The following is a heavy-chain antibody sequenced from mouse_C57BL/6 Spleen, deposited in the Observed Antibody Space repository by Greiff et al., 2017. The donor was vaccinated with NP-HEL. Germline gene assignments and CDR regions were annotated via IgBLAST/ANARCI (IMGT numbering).Heavy chain of an antibody. Sequence: DVKLVESGGGLVKPGGSLKLSCAASGFTFSDYGMHWVRQAPEKGLEWVAYISSGSSTIYYADTVKGRFTISRDNAKNTLFLQMTSLRSDDTAMYYCARPLLLRSLMDYWGQGTSVTVSS. D-gene: IGHD1-1*01. V-gene: IGHV5-17*01. CDR1: GFTFSDYG. CDR2: ISSGSSTI. J-gene: IGHJ4*01. CDR3: ARPLLLRSLMDY.